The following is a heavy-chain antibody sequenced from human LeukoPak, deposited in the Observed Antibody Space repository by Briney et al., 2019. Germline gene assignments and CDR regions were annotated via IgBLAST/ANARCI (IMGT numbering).Heavy chain of an antibody. V-gene: IGHV3-7*05. CDR3: ARDVEGGTFDI. D-gene: IGHD3-16*01. J-gene: IGHJ3*02. CDR1: GFTFSRFW. CDR2: IDQSGGRN. Sequence: PGGSLRLSCAASGFTFSRFWMNWVRQAPGRGLEWVANIDQSGGRNNYVDSVKGRFTISRDNAKNSLFLEMSRLRADDTAVYFCARDVEGGTFDIWGQGTTVTVSS.